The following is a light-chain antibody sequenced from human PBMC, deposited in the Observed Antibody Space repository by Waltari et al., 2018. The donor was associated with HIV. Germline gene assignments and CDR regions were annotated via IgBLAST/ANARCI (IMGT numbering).Light chain of an antibody. V-gene: IGLV2-8*01. CDR1: SSDVGGYTH. CDR3: SSYADSNWV. CDR2: EVS. Sequence: QSALTQPPSASGSPGRSVTISCTGTSSDVGGYTHVSWYQQHPGTAPKFLSYEVSQRPSGVPDRFSGSKSVNTASLTVSGLQAEDEADYYCSSYADSNWVFGGGTKLTVL. J-gene: IGLJ3*02.